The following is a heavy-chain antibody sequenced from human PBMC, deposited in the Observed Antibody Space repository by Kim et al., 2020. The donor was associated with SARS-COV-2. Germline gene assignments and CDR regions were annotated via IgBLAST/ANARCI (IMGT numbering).Heavy chain of an antibody. J-gene: IGHJ3*02. CDR3: ATGDHPDAFDI. Sequence: TSYAQKFQGRVTMTRDTSTSTVYMELSSLRSEDTAVYYCATGDHPDAFDIWGQGTMVTVSS. CDR2: T. V-gene: IGHV1-46*01. D-gene: IGHD3-16*01.